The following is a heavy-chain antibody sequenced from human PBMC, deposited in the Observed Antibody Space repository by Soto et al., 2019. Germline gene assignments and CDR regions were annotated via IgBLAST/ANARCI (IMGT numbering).Heavy chain of an antibody. D-gene: IGHD2-2*01. CDR3: AREVVPAAPGYYYYMDV. Sequence: QVQLVQSGAEVKKPGSSVKFSCKASGGPFSSYTISWVRQAPGQGLEWMGRIIPILGIGNYAEKFQGRVTITADKTTSTAYMELSSLRSEDTAVYYCAREVVPAAPGYYYYMDVWGKGTTVTVSS. V-gene: IGHV1-69*08. CDR1: GGPFSSYT. CDR2: IIPILGIG. J-gene: IGHJ6*03.